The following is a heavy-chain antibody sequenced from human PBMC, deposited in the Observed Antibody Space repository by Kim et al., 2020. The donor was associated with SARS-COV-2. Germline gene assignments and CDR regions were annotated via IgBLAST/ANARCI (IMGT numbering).Heavy chain of an antibody. D-gene: IGHD4-4*01. V-gene: IGHV3-21*06. J-gene: IGHJ4*02. CDR3: ARDLVEMATVFDS. Sequence: YYAESVKGRFTISRDNAENSVYLEMKGLRVEDTAIYYCARDLVEMATVFDSWGQGTLVSVSS.